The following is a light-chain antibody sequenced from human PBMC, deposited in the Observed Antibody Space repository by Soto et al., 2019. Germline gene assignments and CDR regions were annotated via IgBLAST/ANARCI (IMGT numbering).Light chain of an antibody. Sequence: QSVLTQPASVSGSPGQSITISCTGTSSDVGNYNFVSWYQQHPGKAPKLMIYEVTKRPSGVSNRFSGSKSGNTASLTISGLQAEDEADYYCCSYAGSSTMVFGGGTQLTVL. CDR3: CSYAGSSTMV. J-gene: IGLJ2*01. CDR2: EVT. V-gene: IGLV2-23*02. CDR1: SSDVGNYNF.